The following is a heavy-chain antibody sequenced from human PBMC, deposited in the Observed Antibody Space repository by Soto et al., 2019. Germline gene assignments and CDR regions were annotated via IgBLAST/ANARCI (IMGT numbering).Heavy chain of an antibody. V-gene: IGHV3-11*06. CDR3: ARDIVVVPAAIGDGYYYYGMDV. CDR2: ISSSSSYT. CDR1: GLTFSDYY. D-gene: IGHD2-2*01. J-gene: IGHJ6*02. Sequence: GGSLRLSCAASGLTFSDYYMSWIRQAPGKGLEWVSYISSSSSYTNYADSVKGRFTISRDNAKNSLYLQMNSLRAEDTAVYYCARDIVVVPAAIGDGYYYYGMDVWGQGTTVTVSS.